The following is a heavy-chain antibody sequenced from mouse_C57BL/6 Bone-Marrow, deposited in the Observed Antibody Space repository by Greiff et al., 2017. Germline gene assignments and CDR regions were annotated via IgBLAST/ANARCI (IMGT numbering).Heavy chain of an antibody. V-gene: IGHV6-6*02. CDR3: TRDYYAMDY. CDR1: GFTFSNYW. CDR2: IRLKSNNYAT. J-gene: IGHJ4*01. Sequence: VQLKESGGGLVQPGGSMKLSCVASGFTFSNYWMNWVRQSPEKGLEWVAEIRLKSNNYATHYAESVKGRFTISRDDSKSSVYLQMNNLRAEDTGIYYCTRDYYAMDYWGQGTSVTVSS.